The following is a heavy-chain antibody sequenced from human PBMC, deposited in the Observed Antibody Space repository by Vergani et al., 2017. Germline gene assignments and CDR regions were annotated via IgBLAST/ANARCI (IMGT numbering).Heavy chain of an antibody. J-gene: IGHJ4*02. V-gene: IGHV1-46*01. CDR3: ARYGLRVRDIVVVVAAPNYYFDY. CDR2: INPSGGST. D-gene: IGHD2-15*01. Sequence: QVQLVQSGAEVKKPGASVKVSCKASGYPFTSYYMHWVRQAPGQGLEWMGIINPSGGSTSYAQKFQGRVTMTRDTSTSTVYMELSSLRSEDTAVYYCARYGLRVRDIVVVVAAPNYYFDYWGQGTLVTVSS. CDR1: GYPFTSYY.